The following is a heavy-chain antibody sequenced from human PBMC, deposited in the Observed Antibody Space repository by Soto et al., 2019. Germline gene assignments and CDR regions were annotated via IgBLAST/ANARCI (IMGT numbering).Heavy chain of an antibody. CDR3: ARGGQLWLRGYYYYGMDV. J-gene: IGHJ6*02. D-gene: IGHD5-18*01. CDR2: INPNSGGT. V-gene: IGHV1-2*04. Sequence: ASVKVSCKASGYTFTGYYMHWVRQAPGQGLEWMGWINPNSGGTNYAQKFQGWVTTTRDTSISTAYMELSRLRSDDTAVYYCARGGQLWLRGYYYYGMDVWGQGTTVTVSS. CDR1: GYTFTGYY.